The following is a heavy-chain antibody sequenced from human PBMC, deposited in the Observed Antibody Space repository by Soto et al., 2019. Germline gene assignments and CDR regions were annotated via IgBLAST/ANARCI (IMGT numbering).Heavy chain of an antibody. CDR1: GGSISSGGYY. CDR3: ARLLVRGPLWFGEASWFIAMQNAFDI. J-gene: IGHJ3*02. V-gene: IGHV4-31*03. Sequence: SETLSLTCTVSGGSISSGGYYWSWIRQHPGKGLEWIGYIYYSGSTYYNPSLKSRVTISVDTSKNQFSLKLSSVTAADTAVYYCARLLVRGPLWFGEASWFIAMQNAFDIWGQGTMVTVSS. CDR2: IYYSGST. D-gene: IGHD3-10*01.